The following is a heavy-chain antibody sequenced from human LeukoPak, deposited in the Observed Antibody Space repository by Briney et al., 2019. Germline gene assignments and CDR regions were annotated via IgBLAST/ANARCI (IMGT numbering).Heavy chain of an antibody. J-gene: IGHJ2*01. V-gene: IGHV4-34*01. D-gene: IGHD3-10*01. Sequence: SETLSLTCAVYGGSFSGYYWSWIRQPPGKGLEWIGEINHSGSTNYNPSLKSRVTISVDTSKNQFSLKLSSVTAADTAVYYCARAGYYYGSGSYSHWYFDLWGRGTLVTVSS. CDR3: ARAGYYYGSGSYSHWYFDL. CDR2: INHSGST. CDR1: GGSFSGYY.